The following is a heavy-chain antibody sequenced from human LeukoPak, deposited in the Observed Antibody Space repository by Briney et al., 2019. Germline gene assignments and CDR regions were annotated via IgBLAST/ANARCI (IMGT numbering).Heavy chain of an antibody. D-gene: IGHD3-10*01. V-gene: IGHV4-31*03. CDR1: GGSISSGGYY. CDR2: IYYSGST. Sequence: PSQTLSLTCTVPGGSISSGGYYWSWIRQHPGKGLEWIGYIYYSGSTYYNPSLKSRVTISVDTSKNQFSLKLSSVTAADTAVYYCARVSGDGSGSYLDYWGQGTLVTVSS. CDR3: ARVSGDGSGSYLDY. J-gene: IGHJ4*02.